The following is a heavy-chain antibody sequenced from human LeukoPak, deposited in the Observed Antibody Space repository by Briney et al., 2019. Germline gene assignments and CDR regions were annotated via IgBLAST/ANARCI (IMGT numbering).Heavy chain of an antibody. V-gene: IGHV4-38-2*02. J-gene: IGHJ4*02. CDR1: GYSISSGYY. CDR2: IYHSGST. Sequence: SETLSLTCAVSGYSISSGYYWGWIRQPPGKGLEWIGSIYHSGSTYYNPSLKSRVTISVDTSKNQFSLKLSSVTAADTAVYYCARDSLVWNRLYSGSYYNVGNFGFDYWGQGTLVTVSS. D-gene: IGHD3-10*01. CDR3: ARDSLVWNRLYSGSYYNVGNFGFDY.